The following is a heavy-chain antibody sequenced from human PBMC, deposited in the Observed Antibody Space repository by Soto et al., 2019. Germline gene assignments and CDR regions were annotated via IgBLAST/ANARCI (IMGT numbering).Heavy chain of an antibody. Sequence: QVQLLQSGAEVRKPGASVKVSCKASGYTFTNYGITWVRQAPGQGLEWMGGSGAYNGDTHYTQRLQGRVTMTTETPTSTTYMELRGLKSDDTAIYSCARVRKLDGYFYYYMDVWGKVTTVTVS. CDR2: SGAYNGDT. CDR1: GYTFTNYG. V-gene: IGHV1-18*01. J-gene: IGHJ6*03. CDR3: ARVRKLDGYFYYYMDV.